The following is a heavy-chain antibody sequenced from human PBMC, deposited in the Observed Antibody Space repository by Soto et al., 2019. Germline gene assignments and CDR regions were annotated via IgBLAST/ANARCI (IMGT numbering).Heavy chain of an antibody. Sequence: PSETLSLTCTVSGGSVWGDYWSWVRQTPGKGLEWIGYVYDNGRTSYNPSLQSRVTMSEDTSNNQFSLTLNYVTAADTAVYYCARDPSRNLDVWGKGTTVPVSS. J-gene: IGHJ6*04. V-gene: IGHV4-59*02. CDR3: ARDPSRNLDV. CDR2: VYDNGRT. CDR1: GGSVWGDY.